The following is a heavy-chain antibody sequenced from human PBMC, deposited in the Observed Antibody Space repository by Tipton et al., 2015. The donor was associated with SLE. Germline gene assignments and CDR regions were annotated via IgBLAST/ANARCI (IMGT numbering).Heavy chain of an antibody. CDR2: INHSGST. CDR1: GGAFSGYY. D-gene: IGHD6-19*01. Sequence: TLSLTCAVYGGAFSGYYWSWIRQPPGKGLEWIGEINHSGSTNYNPSLQSRVTISVDTSKNQFSLKLSSVTAADTAVYYCARESSSGWYDFDYWGQGTLVTVPS. V-gene: IGHV4-34*01. CDR3: ARESSSGWYDFDY. J-gene: IGHJ4*02.